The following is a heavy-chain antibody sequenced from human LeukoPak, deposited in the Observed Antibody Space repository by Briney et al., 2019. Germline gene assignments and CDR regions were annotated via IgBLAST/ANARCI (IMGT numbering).Heavy chain of an antibody. J-gene: IGHJ4*02. CDR1: GYTFTSYG. V-gene: IGHV1-18*01. Sequence: ASVKVSCKASGYTFTSYGISWVRQAPGQGLEWMGWISDYNGNTNYAQKLQGRVTMTTDTSTSTAYMELRSLRSDDTAVYYCAREMTHYDSSGYEDYWGQGTLVTVSS. D-gene: IGHD3-22*01. CDR2: ISDYNGNT. CDR3: AREMTHYDSSGYEDY.